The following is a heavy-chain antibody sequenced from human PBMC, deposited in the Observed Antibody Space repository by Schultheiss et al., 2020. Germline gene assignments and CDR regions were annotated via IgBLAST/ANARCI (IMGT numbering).Heavy chain of an antibody. CDR2: ISYDGSDK. V-gene: IGHV3-30*19. Sequence: GESLKISCAASGFTFSSYGMHWVRQAPGKGLEWVAVISYDGSDKDYADSVKRRFTISRDDSKNTLYLQLHSLRAEDTAVYYCARLDLYTAMAGLDYWGQGTLVTVSS. D-gene: IGHD5-18*01. CDR1: GFTFSSYG. J-gene: IGHJ4*02. CDR3: ARLDLYTAMAGLDY.